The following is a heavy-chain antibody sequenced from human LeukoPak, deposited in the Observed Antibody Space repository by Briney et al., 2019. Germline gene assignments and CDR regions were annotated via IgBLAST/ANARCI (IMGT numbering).Heavy chain of an antibody. J-gene: IGHJ4*02. D-gene: IGHD4-23*01. CDR1: GFTFSGYG. CDR3: AKDPSPFDYGGNSFGAFDY. CDR2: ISSSSSYI. Sequence: PGGSLRLSCAASGFTFSGYGMHWVRQAPGKGLEWVSSISSSSSYIYYADSVKGRFTISRDNSKNTLYLQMNSLRAEDTAVYYCAKDPSPFDYGGNSFGAFDYWGQGTLVTVSS. V-gene: IGHV3-21*01.